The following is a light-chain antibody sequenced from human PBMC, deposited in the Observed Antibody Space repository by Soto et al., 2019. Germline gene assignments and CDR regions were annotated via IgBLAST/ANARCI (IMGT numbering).Light chain of an antibody. J-gene: IGKJ1*01. CDR3: QQYGSSGT. V-gene: IGKV3-20*01. CDR1: QSVSSN. Sequence: EIVRTQSPATLSVSPGERATLSCRASQSVSSNLAWYQQKPGQAPRLLIYGASNRATGIPDRFSGSGSGTDFTLTIRRLEPEDFAVDYCQQYGSSGTFGQGTKVDIK. CDR2: GAS.